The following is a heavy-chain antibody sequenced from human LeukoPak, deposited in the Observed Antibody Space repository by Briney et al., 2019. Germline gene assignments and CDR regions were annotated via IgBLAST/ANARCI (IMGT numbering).Heavy chain of an antibody. D-gene: IGHD3-10*01. J-gene: IGHJ4*02. V-gene: IGHV3-49*03. CDR2: IRNKVYGGTT. Sequence: PGGSLRLSCTTSGFTFGDYAMSWFRQAPGKGLEWVGFIRNKVYGGTTEHAASVRGRFTISRDDSKSIAYLQMNSLKTEDTAVYYCARGLGYYYGSVGDYWGQGTLVTVSS. CDR1: GFTFGDYA. CDR3: ARGLGYYYGSVGDY.